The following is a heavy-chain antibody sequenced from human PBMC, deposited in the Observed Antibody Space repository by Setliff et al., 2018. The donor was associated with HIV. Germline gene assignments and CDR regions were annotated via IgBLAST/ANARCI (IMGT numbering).Heavy chain of an antibody. CDR1: GFTFNYHI. Sequence: SLRLSCAASGFTFNYHIMYWVRQVPGKGLEWVSTINWNSDFIAYADSVKGRFTISRDNTRNTIYLQMSSLRPEDTATYYCAKDDHGGYDLLFYFDSWGQGIPVTVSS. D-gene: IGHD5-12*01. J-gene: IGHJ4*02. CDR2: INWNSDFI. V-gene: IGHV3-9*01. CDR3: AKDDHGGYDLLFYFDS.